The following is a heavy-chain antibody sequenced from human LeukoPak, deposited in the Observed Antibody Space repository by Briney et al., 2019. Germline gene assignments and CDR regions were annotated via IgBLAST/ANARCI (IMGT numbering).Heavy chain of an antibody. V-gene: IGHV3-11*03. J-gene: IGHJ5*02. CDR3: ARTLIAAPGSKGGP. CDR1: GFXFSDYY. CDR2: ISGSTSYT. D-gene: IGHD6-13*01. Sequence: GGSLRLSCAASGFXFSDYYMSWIRQAPGKGLEWVSYISGSTSYTDYADSVKGRFTISRDNAKNSLYLQMNSLRAEDTAVYYCARTLIAAPGSKGGPWGQGTLVTVSS.